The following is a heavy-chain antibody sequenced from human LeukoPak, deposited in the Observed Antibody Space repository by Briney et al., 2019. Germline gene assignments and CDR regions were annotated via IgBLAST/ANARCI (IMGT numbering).Heavy chain of an antibody. V-gene: IGHV3-23*01. J-gene: IGHJ6*02. D-gene: IGHD2-2*01. CDR2: ISGSGGST. Sequence: GGSLRLSCAASGFTFSSYAMSWVRQAPGKGLEWVSAISGSGGSTYYADPVKGRFTISRDNSKNTLYLQMNSLRAEDTAVYYCAKDRSLGYCSSTSCYRMDVWGQGTTVTVSS. CDR1: GFTFSSYA. CDR3: AKDRSLGYCSSTSCYRMDV.